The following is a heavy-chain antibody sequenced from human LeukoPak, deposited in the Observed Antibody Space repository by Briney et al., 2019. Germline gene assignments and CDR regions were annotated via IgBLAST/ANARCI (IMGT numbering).Heavy chain of an antibody. Sequence: PSETLSLTCTVSGGSISSGDYYWSWISQPPGKCLEWIGYIYYSGSTYYNPSLKSRVTISVDTSKNQFSLKLSSVTAADTAVYYCARDTVTTLDYWGQGTLVTVSS. J-gene: IGHJ4*02. CDR3: ARDTVTTLDY. V-gene: IGHV4-30-4*01. D-gene: IGHD4-17*01. CDR2: IYYSGST. CDR1: GGSISSGDYY.